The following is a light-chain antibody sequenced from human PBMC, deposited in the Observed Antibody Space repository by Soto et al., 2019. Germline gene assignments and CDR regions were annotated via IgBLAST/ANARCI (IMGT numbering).Light chain of an antibody. V-gene: IGLV1-40*01. J-gene: IGLJ3*02. CDR2: GNS. Sequence: QSVLTQPPSVSGAPGQRVTISCTGSSSNIGAGYDVHWYQQLPGTAPKLLIYGNSNRPSGVPDRFSGSKSGTSASLAITGLQAEDEADHYCQSYDSSLSVNWVFGGGTKLTVL. CDR3: QSYDSSLSVNWV. CDR1: SSNIGAGYD.